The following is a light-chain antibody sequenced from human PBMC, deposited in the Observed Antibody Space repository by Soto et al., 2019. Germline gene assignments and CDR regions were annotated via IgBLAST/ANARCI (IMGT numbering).Light chain of an antibody. V-gene: IGLV2-8*01. CDR2: EVN. Sequence: QCALTQPPSASGSPGQSVTISCTGTSSDVGGYNYVSWYQQHPGKAPKLMIYEVNKRPSGVPDRFSGSKSGNTASLTVSGLQAEDEADYYCSSYAGSNNYVVFGGGTKLTVL. CDR1: SSDVGGYNY. J-gene: IGLJ2*01. CDR3: SSYAGSNNYVV.